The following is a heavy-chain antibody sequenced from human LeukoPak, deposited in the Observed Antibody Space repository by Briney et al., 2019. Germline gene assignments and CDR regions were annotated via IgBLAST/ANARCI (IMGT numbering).Heavy chain of an antibody. D-gene: IGHD2-15*01. Sequence: GGSLRLSCEASGFTFSSYAMSWVRQAPGKGLEWVSMISGSGGSTHYADSAKGRFTISRDDSKNTLYLQMNSLRAEDTAVYYCAKGGGYCSGGSCYPPRWFDPWGQGTLVTVSS. V-gene: IGHV3-23*01. CDR1: GFTFSSYA. J-gene: IGHJ5*02. CDR3: AKGGGYCSGGSCYPPRWFDP. CDR2: ISGSGGST.